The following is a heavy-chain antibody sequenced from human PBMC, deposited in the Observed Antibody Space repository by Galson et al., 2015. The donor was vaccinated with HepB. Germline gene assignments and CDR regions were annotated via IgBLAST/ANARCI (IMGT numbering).Heavy chain of an antibody. Sequence: SLRLSCAASGLTFSSSWMNWVRQAPGKGLEWVASIKPDASEKYYVDSVKGRFTISRDNAKNSLYLQMHSLSAEDTAVYYCANWRWLQNWGQGTLVTVSS. CDR1: GLTFSSSW. V-gene: IGHV3-7*01. CDR3: ANWRWLQN. CDR2: IKPDASEK. D-gene: IGHD5-24*01. J-gene: IGHJ4*02.